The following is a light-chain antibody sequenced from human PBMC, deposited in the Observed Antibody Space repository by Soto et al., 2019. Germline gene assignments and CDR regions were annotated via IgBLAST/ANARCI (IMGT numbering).Light chain of an antibody. Sequence: DIQMTQSPSTLSASVGDRVAITCRASHSISGWLAWYQQKPGKAPTLLIYGASSLQAGVPSRFSGSGSGTEFTLSISSLQPYDVATYYRQHFNSYPWTFGQGTTADIK. J-gene: IGKJ1*01. CDR3: QHFNSYPWT. V-gene: IGKV1-5*01. CDR2: GAS. CDR1: HSISGW.